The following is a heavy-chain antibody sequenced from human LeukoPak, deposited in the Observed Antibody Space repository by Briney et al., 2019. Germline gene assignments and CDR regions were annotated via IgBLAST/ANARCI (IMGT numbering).Heavy chain of an antibody. V-gene: IGHV4-59*01. CDR1: GGSISSYY. Sequence: PSETLSLTCTVSGGSISSYYWSWIRQPPGKGLEWIGNIYNSGGTNYNPSLKSRVTTSVDTSKNQFSLKLSSVTAADTAVYYCARGGRWLQFNYWGQGTLVTVSS. D-gene: IGHD5-24*01. CDR2: IYNSGGT. CDR3: ARGGRWLQFNY. J-gene: IGHJ4*02.